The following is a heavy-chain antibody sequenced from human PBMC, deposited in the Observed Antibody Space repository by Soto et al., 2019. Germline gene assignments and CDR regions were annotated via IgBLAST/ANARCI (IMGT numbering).Heavy chain of an antibody. CDR3: ARMGIAARPSGADY. CDR2: IIPIFGTA. CDR1: GGTFSSYA. Sequence: QVQLVQSGAEVKKPGSSVKVSCKASGGTFSSYAISWVRQAPGQGLEWMGGIIPIFGTANYAQKFQGRVTITADESTSTDYMELSSLRSEDTAVYYCARMGIAARPSGADYWGQGTLVTVSS. D-gene: IGHD6-6*01. J-gene: IGHJ4*02. V-gene: IGHV1-69*12.